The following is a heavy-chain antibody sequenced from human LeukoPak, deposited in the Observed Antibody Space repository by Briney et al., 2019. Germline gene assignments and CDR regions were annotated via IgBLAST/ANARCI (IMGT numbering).Heavy chain of an antibody. CDR3: ARGYGDYDGYYLDY. Sequence: GGSLGLSCAASGFTFSSYSMNWVRQAPGKGLEWVSSISSSSSYIYYADSVKGRFTISRDDAKNSLYLQMNSLRAEDTAVYYCARGYGDYDGYYLDYWGQGTLVTVSS. CDR1: GFTFSSYS. CDR2: ISSSSSYI. J-gene: IGHJ4*02. V-gene: IGHV3-21*01. D-gene: IGHD4-17*01.